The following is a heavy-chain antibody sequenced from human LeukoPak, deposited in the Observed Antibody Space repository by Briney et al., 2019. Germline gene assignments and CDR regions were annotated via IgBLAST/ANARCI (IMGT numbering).Heavy chain of an antibody. V-gene: IGHV3-20*04. J-gene: IGHJ4*02. CDR1: GFTFDDYG. CDR3: ARGGWFGELLFDY. Sequence: PGKSLRLSCAASGFTFDDYGMSWVRQAPEKGLEWVSGINWNGGSTGYADSVKGRFTISRDNAKNSLYLQMNSLRAEDTALYYCARGGWFGELLFDYWGQGTLVTVSS. D-gene: IGHD3-10*01. CDR2: INWNGGST.